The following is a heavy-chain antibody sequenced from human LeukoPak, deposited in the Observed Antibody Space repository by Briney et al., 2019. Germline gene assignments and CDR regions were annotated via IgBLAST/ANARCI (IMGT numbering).Heavy chain of an antibody. V-gene: IGHV4-34*01. CDR3: ARAEVAGYYYGSGSYYQV. J-gene: IGHJ4*02. CDR2: INHSGST. CDR1: GGSFSGYY. Sequence: PSETLSLTCAVYGGSFSGYYWSWIRQPPGKGLEWIGEINHSGSTNYNPSLKSRVTISVDTSKNQFSLKLSSVTAADMAVYYCARAEVAGYYYGSGSYYQVWGQGTLVTVSS. D-gene: IGHD3-10*01.